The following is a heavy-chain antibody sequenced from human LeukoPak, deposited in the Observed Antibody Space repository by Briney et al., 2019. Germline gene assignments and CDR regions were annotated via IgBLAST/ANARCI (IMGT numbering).Heavy chain of an antibody. CDR2: IKQDGSEK. J-gene: IGHJ4*02. D-gene: IGHD3-9*01. CDR3: ARDQSDYDILTGYYRCFDY. Sequence: GGSLRLSCAASGFTFSSYWMSWVRQAPGKGLEWVANIKQDGSEKYYVDSVKGRFTISRDNAKNSLYLQMNSLRAEDTAVYYCARDQSDYDILTGYYRCFDYWGQGTLVTVSS. CDR1: GFTFSSYW. V-gene: IGHV3-7*03.